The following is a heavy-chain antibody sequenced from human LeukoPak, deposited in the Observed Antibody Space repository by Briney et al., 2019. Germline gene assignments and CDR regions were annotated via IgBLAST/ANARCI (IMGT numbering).Heavy chain of an antibody. CDR1: GFTFSSYA. Sequence: GGSLRLSCAASGFTFSSYAMSWDRQAPGKGLEWVSAISGSGGSTYYADSVRGRFTISRDNAKNSLYLQMNSLRAEDTAVYYCARSPTVTQTFDYWGQGTLVTVSS. CDR3: ARSPTVTQTFDY. V-gene: IGHV3-23*01. J-gene: IGHJ4*02. D-gene: IGHD4-17*01. CDR2: ISGSGGST.